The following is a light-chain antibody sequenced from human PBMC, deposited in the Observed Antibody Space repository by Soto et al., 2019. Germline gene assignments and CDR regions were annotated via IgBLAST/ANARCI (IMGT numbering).Light chain of an antibody. Sequence: EIVLTQSPATLSLSPGERATLSCRASQSVSSYLAWYQQKPGQAPRLLIYDASKRATGIPARVSGSGSGTNFTLTISNLGPEDFSVYYCQQRGNWPRTFGQGTKVEIK. CDR2: DAS. V-gene: IGKV3-11*01. J-gene: IGKJ1*01. CDR1: QSVSSY. CDR3: QQRGNWPRT.